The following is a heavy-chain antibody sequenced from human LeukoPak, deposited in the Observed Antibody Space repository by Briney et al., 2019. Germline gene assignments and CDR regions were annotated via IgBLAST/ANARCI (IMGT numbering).Heavy chain of an antibody. CDR3: ARHRGLGGYCSGGSCFDAFDI. J-gene: IGHJ3*02. V-gene: IGHV4-61*02. Sequence: PSETLSLTCTVSGGSISSGSYYWSWIRQPAGKGLEWIGRIYTSGSTNYNPSLKSRVTISVDTSKNQFSLKLSSVAAADTAVYYCARHRGLGGYCSGGSCFDAFDIWGQGTMVTVSS. CDR2: IYTSGST. D-gene: IGHD2-15*01. CDR1: GGSISSGSYY.